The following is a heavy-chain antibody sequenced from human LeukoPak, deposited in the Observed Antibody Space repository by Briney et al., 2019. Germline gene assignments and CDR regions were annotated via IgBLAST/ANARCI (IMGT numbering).Heavy chain of an antibody. D-gene: IGHD1-1*01. J-gene: IGHJ3*02. CDR3: EKDSAERVHDVFDI. Sequence: GGSLRLSCAASGFTFDDYAMHWVRQAPGKGLEWVSGISWNSGSIGYADSVKGRFTISRDNTKNSLYLQMNSLRAEDTALYYCEKDSAERVHDVFDIGAQGTMVTVFS. V-gene: IGHV3-9*01. CDR2: ISWNSGSI. CDR1: GFTFDDYA.